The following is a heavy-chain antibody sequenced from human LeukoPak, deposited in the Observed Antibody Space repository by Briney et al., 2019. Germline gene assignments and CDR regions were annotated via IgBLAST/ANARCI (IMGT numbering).Heavy chain of an antibody. D-gene: IGHD6-19*01. CDR2: AHHRGST. CDR1: GGSVSSGSYY. Sequence: SSETLSLTCTVSGGSVSSGSYYWSWIRQPPGKGLEWIGYAHHRGSTNYNPSLKSRVTMSVDTPKDQFSLKLNSVTAADTAVYYCATEGTYSSGWYEYWGQGTLVTVSS. J-gene: IGHJ4*02. V-gene: IGHV4-61*01. CDR3: ATEGTYSSGWYEY.